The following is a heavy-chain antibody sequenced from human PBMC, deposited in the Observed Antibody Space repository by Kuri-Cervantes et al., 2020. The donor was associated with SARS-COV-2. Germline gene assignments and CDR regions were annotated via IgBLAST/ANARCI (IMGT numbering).Heavy chain of an antibody. CDR1: GFTFNNFA. D-gene: IGHD5-18*01. CDR2: ITGPGPTT. V-gene: IGHV3-48*04. CDR3: ARDCPFVDTAMWSY. Sequence: GESLKISCVVSGFTFNNFAMTWVRQPPGKGLEWVSSITGPGPTTYSADSVKGRFTISRDNAKNSLYLQMNSLRAEDTAVYYCARDCPFVDTAMWSYWGQGTLVTVSS. J-gene: IGHJ4*02.